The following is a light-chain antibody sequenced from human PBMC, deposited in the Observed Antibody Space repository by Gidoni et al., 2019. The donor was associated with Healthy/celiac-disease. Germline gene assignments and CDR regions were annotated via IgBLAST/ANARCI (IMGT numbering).Light chain of an antibody. V-gene: IGKV1-8*01. CDR3: QKYYSYPRT. CDR2: GAS. J-gene: IGKJ1*01. CDR1: QGISSY. Sequence: IRMTQSPSSLSASTGDRGTITCRASQGISSYLVWYPQKPGKALKRLIYGASTLQSGVQSRLSGSGSGTDLNRKIGCLQSEDFETYYCQKYYSYPRTFGQGTKVEIK.